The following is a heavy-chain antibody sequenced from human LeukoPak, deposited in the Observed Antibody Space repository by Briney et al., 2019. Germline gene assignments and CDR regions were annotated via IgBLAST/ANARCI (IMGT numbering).Heavy chain of an antibody. Sequence: GALRLSCAASGFTFSDYYMSWIRQAPGKGLEWVSYISSSGSTIYYADSVKGRFTISRDNAKNSLYLQMNSLRAGDTAVYYCARRSNYYDSSGYYYTLFDYWGQGTLVTVSS. D-gene: IGHD3-22*01. J-gene: IGHJ4*02. CDR2: ISSSGSTI. CDR1: GFTFSDYY. V-gene: IGHV3-11*01. CDR3: ARRSNYYDSSGYYYTLFDY.